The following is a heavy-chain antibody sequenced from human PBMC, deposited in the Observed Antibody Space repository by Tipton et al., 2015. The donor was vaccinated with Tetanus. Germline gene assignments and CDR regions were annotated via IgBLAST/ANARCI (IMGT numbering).Heavy chain of an antibody. D-gene: IGHD3-10*01. CDR3: ARHLYGYWFDP. J-gene: IGHJ5*02. CDR1: GGSVRSGDYS. Sequence: TLSLTCTVSGGSVRSGDYSWNWIRQPPGKGLEWLAYVSYSGRTNSNYSLKSRITISQDTSKNQFSLTLTSVTAADTAIYYCARHLYGYWFDPWGQGAQVTVSS. V-gene: IGHV4-61*08. CDR2: VSYSGRT.